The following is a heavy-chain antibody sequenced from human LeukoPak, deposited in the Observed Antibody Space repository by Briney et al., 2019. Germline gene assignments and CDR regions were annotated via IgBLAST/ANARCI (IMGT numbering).Heavy chain of an antibody. J-gene: IGHJ3*01. D-gene: IGHD3-10*01. CDR3: ARGPGRSNAFDF. CDR2: IKQDGSEK. Sequence: PGGSLRLSCAASGFTFSSYWMSWVRQTPGKGLEWVANIKQDGSEKYCVDSVKGRFTISRDNGKNSLYLQMNSLRAEDTAVYYCARGPGRSNAFDFWGQGTMVTVSS. V-gene: IGHV3-7*01. CDR1: GFTFSSYW.